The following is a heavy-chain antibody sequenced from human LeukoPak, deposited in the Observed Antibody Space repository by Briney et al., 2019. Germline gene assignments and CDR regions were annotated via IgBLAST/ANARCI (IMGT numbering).Heavy chain of an antibody. CDR1: GFTFSGFS. V-gene: IGHV3-48*01. Sequence: GGSLRLSCAASGFTFSGFSLTWVRQAPGKGLEWISNIRPSGSHMYYAASVKGRFTISRDSATNSLYLQMNNLKVDDSAVYFCVRDFNWVFDSWGQGTLVTVSS. CDR2: IRPSGSHM. CDR3: VRDFNWVFDS. D-gene: IGHD7-27*01. J-gene: IGHJ4*02.